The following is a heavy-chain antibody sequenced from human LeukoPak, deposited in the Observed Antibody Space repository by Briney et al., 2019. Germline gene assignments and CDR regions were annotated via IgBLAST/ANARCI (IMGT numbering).Heavy chain of an antibody. Sequence: GRSLRLSCAASGFIFSNDAMHWVRQAPGKGLEWVAFIWFDGSNKHYADSVKGRFTISRDDSEDTLYLQMNSLRAEDTAVYYCVRDPSGSGFAFDSWGQGALVTVSS. V-gene: IGHV3-33*01. CDR1: GFIFSNDA. CDR3: VRDPSGSGFAFDS. CDR2: IWFDGSNK. D-gene: IGHD1-1*01. J-gene: IGHJ4*02.